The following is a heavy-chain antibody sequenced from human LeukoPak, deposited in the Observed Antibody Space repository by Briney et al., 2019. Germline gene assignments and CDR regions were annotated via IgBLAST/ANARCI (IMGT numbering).Heavy chain of an antibody. CDR1: GFAFDDFA. V-gene: IGHV3-49*04. Sequence: PGQSLRLSCTTSGFAFDDFAMSWVRQPAGKGLEWVGFIRRRAYGGAAEYAASVKGRFIISRDDSKGIAYLQMNSLKTEDTAVYYCSRHVLVDFDYWGQGSRVIVSP. CDR3: SRHVLVDFDY. J-gene: IGHJ4*02. D-gene: IGHD6-6*01. CDR2: IRRRAYGGAA.